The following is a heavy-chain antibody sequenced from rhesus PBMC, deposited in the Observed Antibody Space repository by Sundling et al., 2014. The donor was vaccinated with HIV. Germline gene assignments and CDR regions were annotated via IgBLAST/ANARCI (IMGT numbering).Heavy chain of an antibody. Sequence: EVQLVEAGGGLVQPGGSLKLSCAASGFPFSSYGMNWVRQAPGKGLEWVSGINTGGSDTYYADSVKGRFTISRDDSKNTLSLQMKSLRAEDTAVYYCAKDAGYFSYWGQGVLVTVSS. D-gene: IGHD3-28*01. CDR2: INTGGSDT. J-gene: IGHJ4*01. V-gene: IGHV3-103*01. CDR1: GFPFSSYG. CDR3: AKDAGYFSY.